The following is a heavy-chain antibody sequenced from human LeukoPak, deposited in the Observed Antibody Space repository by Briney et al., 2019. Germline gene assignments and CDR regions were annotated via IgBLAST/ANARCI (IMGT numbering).Heavy chain of an antibody. Sequence: PGGSLRLSCVASGFTFSSYAMNWVRQAPGKGLEWVSSISTSSSYIYYGDSVKGRFTVSRDNAKNSLYLQMNNLRIDDTAIYYCARAYSPPWMTPSYAFDMWGQGTMVTVSS. CDR2: ISTSSSYI. D-gene: IGHD2-15*01. V-gene: IGHV3-21*01. CDR1: GFTFSSYA. CDR3: ARAYSPPWMTPSYAFDM. J-gene: IGHJ3*02.